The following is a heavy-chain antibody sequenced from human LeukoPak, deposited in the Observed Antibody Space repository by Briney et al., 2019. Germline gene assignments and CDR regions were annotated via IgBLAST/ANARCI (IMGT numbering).Heavy chain of an antibody. CDR3: TIDSNSGWTGY. D-gene: IGHD6-19*01. V-gene: IGHV3-15*01. Sequence: GGSLRLSCAASGFTFSNAWMRWVRQAPGKGLEWVGRIKTKIEGATTDYAAPVKGRFTISRDDSKNTVYLQMNSLKTEDTAVYYCTIDSNSGWTGYWGQGTLVTVSS. CDR1: GFTFSNAW. J-gene: IGHJ4*02. CDR2: IKTKIEGATT.